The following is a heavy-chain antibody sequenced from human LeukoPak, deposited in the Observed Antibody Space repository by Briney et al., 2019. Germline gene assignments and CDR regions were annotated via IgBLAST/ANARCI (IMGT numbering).Heavy chain of an antibody. J-gene: IGHJ4*02. Sequence: ASVKVSCKASGYTFTGHYIHWVRQAPGQGLEWVGWINPNSGGTNYAQKFQGRVNMTRDTSISTAYMELSSLRSDDAAVYYCARDRFEGYSASYYFDYWGQGTLITVSS. CDR2: INPNSGGT. CDR3: ARDRFEGYSASYYFDY. D-gene: IGHD6-13*01. CDR1: GYTFTGHY. V-gene: IGHV1-2*02.